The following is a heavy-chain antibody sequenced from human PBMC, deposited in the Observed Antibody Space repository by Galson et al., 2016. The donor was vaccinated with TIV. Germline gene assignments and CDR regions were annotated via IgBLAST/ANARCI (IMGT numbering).Heavy chain of an antibody. J-gene: IGHJ4*02. Sequence: SVKVSCKASGYSFTAFTMHWVRQAPGQRLGWMGWINVRNGYTKYSENLQARVTITRDSSATTAYMELGSLKTEDTAVYYCAREADYGSGSLYFDYWGQGTLVTVSS. CDR1: GYSFTAFT. CDR2: INVRNGYT. V-gene: IGHV1-3*01. D-gene: IGHD3-16*01. CDR3: AREADYGSGSLYFDY.